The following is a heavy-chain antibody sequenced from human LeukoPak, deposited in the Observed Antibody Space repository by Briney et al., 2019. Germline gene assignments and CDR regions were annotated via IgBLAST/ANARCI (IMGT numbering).Heavy chain of an antibody. CDR1: GYRFTSYW. CDR2: IYPGDSDT. V-gene: IGHV5-51*01. Sequence: GASLKISCKGSGYRFTSYWIGWVRQMPGKGLEWMGIIYPGDSDTRYSPSFQGQVTISADKSISTAYLQWSSLKASDTAMYYCARRDYYDSSGYYFEGAFDIWGQGTMVTVSS. J-gene: IGHJ3*02. D-gene: IGHD3-22*01. CDR3: ARRDYYDSSGYYFEGAFDI.